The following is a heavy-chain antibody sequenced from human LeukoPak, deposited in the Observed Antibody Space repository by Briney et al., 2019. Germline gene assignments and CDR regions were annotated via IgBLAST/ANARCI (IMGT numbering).Heavy chain of an antibody. Sequence: ASVKVSCKASGYTFTSYGISWVRQAPGQGLEWMGWISAYNGNTNYAQKLQGRVTMTTDTSTSTAYMELRSLRSDDTAVYYCARGIAVAGTSANWFDPRGQGTLVTVSS. V-gene: IGHV1-18*01. CDR2: ISAYNGNT. CDR1: GYTFTSYG. CDR3: ARGIAVAGTSANWFDP. J-gene: IGHJ5*02. D-gene: IGHD6-19*01.